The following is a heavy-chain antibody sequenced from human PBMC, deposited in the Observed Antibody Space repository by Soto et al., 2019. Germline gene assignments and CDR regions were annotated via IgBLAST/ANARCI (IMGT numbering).Heavy chain of an antibody. CDR3: ARTLYGGNSNWYFDL. Sequence: QVQLQESGPGLVKPSETLSLTCTVSGGSVSSGSYYWSWIRQPPGKGLEWIGYIYYSGSTNYNPYRNRRVTISVDTSKNQCTLKLSSVTAADTAVYYCARTLYGGNSNWYFDLWGRGTLVTVSS. J-gene: IGHJ2*01. D-gene: IGHD4-17*01. CDR1: GGSVSSGSYY. CDR2: IYYSGST. V-gene: IGHV4-61*01.